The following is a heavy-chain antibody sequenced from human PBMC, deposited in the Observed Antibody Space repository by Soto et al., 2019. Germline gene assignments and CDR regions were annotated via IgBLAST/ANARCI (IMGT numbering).Heavy chain of an antibody. CDR1: GFTFSNAW. D-gene: IGHD6-6*01. CDR3: TTGSYSSSANFDY. CDR2: IKSKTDGGTT. V-gene: IGHV3-15*01. J-gene: IGHJ4*02. Sequence: EVQLVESGGGLVKPGGALRLSCAASGFTFSNAWMSWVRQAPGKGLEWVGRIKSKTDGGTTDYAAPVKGRFTISRDDSKNTLYLQMNNLKTEDTAVYYCTTGSYSSSANFDYWGQGTLVTVSS.